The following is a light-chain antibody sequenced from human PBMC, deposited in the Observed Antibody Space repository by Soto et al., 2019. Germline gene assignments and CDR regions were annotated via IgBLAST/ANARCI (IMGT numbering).Light chain of an antibody. CDR3: QQYGSSPGT. J-gene: IGKJ1*01. CDR2: GAA. Sequence: EVVLTQSPGTLSLSPGETAILSCRASQIVSANYIAWYQQKPGQAPRVLIYGAASRATGIPDRFSGSGSETDFTLTISRLEPEDFAAYYCQQYGSSPGTFGQGTKVDIK. CDR1: QIVSANY. V-gene: IGKV3-20*01.